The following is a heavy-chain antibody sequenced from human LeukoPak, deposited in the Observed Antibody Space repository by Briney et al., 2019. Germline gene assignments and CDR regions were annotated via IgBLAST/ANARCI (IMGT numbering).Heavy chain of an antibody. CDR3: AREGWDYYDSSGYYCFDY. Sequence: SETLSLTCAVYGGTFSGYSWSWIRQPPGKGLEWLGEINHSGSTNYNPSLKSRVTISVDTSKNQFSLKLSSVTAADTAVYYCAREGWDYYDSSGYYCFDYWGQGTLVTVSS. V-gene: IGHV4-34*01. CDR2: INHSGST. D-gene: IGHD3-22*01. J-gene: IGHJ4*02. CDR1: GGTFSGYS.